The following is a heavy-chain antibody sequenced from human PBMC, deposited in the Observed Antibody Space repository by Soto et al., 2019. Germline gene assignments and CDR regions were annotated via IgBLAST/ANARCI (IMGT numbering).Heavy chain of an antibody. J-gene: IGHJ4*02. CDR2: IRSKANSYAT. Sequence: GGSLRLSCAASGFTFSGSAMHWVRQASGKGLEWVGRIRSKANSYATAYAASVKGRFTISRDNSKNTLYLQMNSLRAEDTAVYYCARDEYSSSWYYFDYWGQGTLVTVSS. CDR3: ARDEYSSSWYYFDY. D-gene: IGHD6-13*01. CDR1: GFTFSGSA. V-gene: IGHV3-73*01.